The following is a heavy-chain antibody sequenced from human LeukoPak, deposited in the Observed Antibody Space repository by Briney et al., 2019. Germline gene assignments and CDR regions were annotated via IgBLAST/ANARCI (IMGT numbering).Heavy chain of an antibody. CDR2: INHSGST. CDR3: ARYSYGYSYFDY. Sequence: SETLSLTCTVSGGSISTYYWSWIRQPPGKGLECIGEINHSGSTNYNPSLKSRVTISVDTSKNQFSLKLSSVTAADTAVYYCARYSYGYSYFDYWGQGTLVTVSS. CDR1: GGSISTYY. J-gene: IGHJ4*02. V-gene: IGHV4-34*01. D-gene: IGHD5-18*01.